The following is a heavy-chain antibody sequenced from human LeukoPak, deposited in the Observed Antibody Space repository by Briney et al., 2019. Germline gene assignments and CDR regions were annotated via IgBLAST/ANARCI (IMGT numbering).Heavy chain of an antibody. CDR3: ARGPAANSGNYYVGDY. V-gene: IGHV3-74*01. Sequence: GSLRFSCAASGFTFSRSWMHWVRQAPGKGLVWVSRINDDGSTTSYADSVKGRFTISRDNAKNTLYLQMNSLRAEDTAVYYCARGPAANSGNYYVGDYWGQGTLVTVSS. J-gene: IGHJ4*02. CDR1: GFTFSRSW. CDR2: INDDGSTT. D-gene: IGHD1-26*01.